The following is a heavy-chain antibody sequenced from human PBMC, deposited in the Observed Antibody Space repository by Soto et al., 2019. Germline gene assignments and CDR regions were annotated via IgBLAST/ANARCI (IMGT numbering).Heavy chain of an antibody. CDR1: GLTFRSYS. CDR2: ISSSSSTI. J-gene: IGHJ3*02. D-gene: IGHD3-16*02. V-gene: IGHV3-48*01. Sequence: HPGGSLRLSCAASGLTFRSYSMNWVRQAPGKGLEWVSYISSSSSTIYYADSVKGRFTISRDNAKNSLYLQMNSLRAEDTAVYYCARDRTDYIWGSYRYGAFDIWGQGTMVTVSS. CDR3: ARDRTDYIWGSYRYGAFDI.